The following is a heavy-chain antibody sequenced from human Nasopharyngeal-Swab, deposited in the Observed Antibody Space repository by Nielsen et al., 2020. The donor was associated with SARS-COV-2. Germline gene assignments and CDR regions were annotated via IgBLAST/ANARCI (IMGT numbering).Heavy chain of an antibody. CDR1: GDTFSSYG. CDR2: IIPILPIT. D-gene: IGHD5-24*01. V-gene: IGHV1-69*10. Sequence: SVKVSCKTSGDTFSSYGISWFRQAPGQGLEWMGGIIPILPITNYAQKFQDRVTITADKSTSTAYMELSSLRSEDTAAYYCARGGWLRKDYYYSYYYMDVWGKGTTVTVSS. CDR3: ARGGWLRKDYYYSYYYMDV. J-gene: IGHJ6*03.